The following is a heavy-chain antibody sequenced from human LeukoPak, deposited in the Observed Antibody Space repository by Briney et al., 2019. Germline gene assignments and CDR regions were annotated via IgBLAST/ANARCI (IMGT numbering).Heavy chain of an antibody. J-gene: IGHJ4*02. Sequence: PGGSLRLSCAASGFTFSSYEMNWVRQAPGKGLEWVSYISPSGSTIYYADSVKGRFTISRDNAKNPLYLQMNSLRVEDTAVYYCARVLVAAPGQDYWGQGTLVTVSS. CDR1: GFTFSSYE. D-gene: IGHD6-13*01. CDR2: ISPSGSTI. CDR3: ARVLVAAPGQDY. V-gene: IGHV3-48*03.